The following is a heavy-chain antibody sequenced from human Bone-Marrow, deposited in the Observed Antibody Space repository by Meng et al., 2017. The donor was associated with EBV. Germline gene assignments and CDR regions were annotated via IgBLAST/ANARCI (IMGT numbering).Heavy chain of an antibody. CDR3: ARPFPSWQSPRLDPFGA. D-gene: IGHD6-19*01. CDR1: GDSIISFYY. V-gene: IGHV4-39*01. Sequence: LHLRESCPRQVKPLESLSLTCTVSGDSIISFYYWCWIRQPPGRGLEWIGSVHYTGSTYYSPSLKSRVTVSVDTSKNQFSLRLTSVTAADTAVYYCARPFPSWQSPRLDPFGAWGQGTLVTVSS. CDR2: VHYTGST. J-gene: IGHJ5*02.